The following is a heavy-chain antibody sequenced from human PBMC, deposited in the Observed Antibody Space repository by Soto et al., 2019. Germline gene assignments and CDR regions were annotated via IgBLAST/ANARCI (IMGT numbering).Heavy chain of an antibody. CDR3: ARARTPYYDSSGPSNNWFDP. Sequence: SETLSLTCAVSGGSISSGGYSWSWIRQPPGKGLEWIGYIYHSGSTYYNPSLKSRVTISVDRSKNQFSLKLSSVTAADTAVYYCARARTPYYDSSGPSNNWFDPWGQGTLVTVSS. D-gene: IGHD3-22*01. CDR1: GGSISSGGYS. V-gene: IGHV4-30-2*01. J-gene: IGHJ5*02. CDR2: IYHSGST.